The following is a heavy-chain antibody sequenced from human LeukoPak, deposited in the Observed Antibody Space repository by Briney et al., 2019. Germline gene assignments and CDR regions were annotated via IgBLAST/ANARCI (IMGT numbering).Heavy chain of an antibody. CDR1: GFTFSSYA. CDR3: ARDALYYDFWSGYYLY. J-gene: IGHJ4*02. CDR2: IPYDGSNK. D-gene: IGHD3-3*01. Sequence: HPGGSLRLSCAASGFTFSSYAMHWVRQAPGKGLEWVAVIPYDGSNKYYADSVKGRFTISRDNSKNTLYLQMNSLRAEDTAVYYCARDALYYDFWSGYYLYWGQGTLVTVSS. V-gene: IGHV3-30-3*01.